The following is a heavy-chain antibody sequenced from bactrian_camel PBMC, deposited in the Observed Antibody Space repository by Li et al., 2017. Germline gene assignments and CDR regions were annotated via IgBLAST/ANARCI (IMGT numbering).Heavy chain of an antibody. CDR1: GVTSILRC. J-gene: IGHJ6*01. Sequence: HVQLVESGGGSDQPGGSLRLACAAYGVTSILRCLAWFRQVPGKEREGVATLSGDGSTTYADSVKGRFTISQDNVKNTLYLQMNSLKPEDSAMYYCAARFGGCRADISAADFGYWGQGTQVTVS. CDR2: LSGDGST. V-gene: IGHV3S26*01. CDR3: AARFGGCRADISAADFGY. D-gene: IGHD7*01.